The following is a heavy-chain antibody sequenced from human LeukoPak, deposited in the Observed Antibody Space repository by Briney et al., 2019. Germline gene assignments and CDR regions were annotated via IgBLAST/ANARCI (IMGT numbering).Heavy chain of an antibody. D-gene: IGHD3-10*01. CDR3: ARDPPYYYGSVPFDP. J-gene: IGHJ5*02. CDR1: GYTFISYS. CDR2: INPNSGGT. Sequence: ASVKVSCKASGYTFISYSMNWVRQAPGQGLEWMGWINPNSGGTNYAQKFQGRVTMTRDTSISTAYMELSRLRSDDTAVYYCARDPPYYYGSVPFDPWGQGTLVTVSS. V-gene: IGHV1-2*02.